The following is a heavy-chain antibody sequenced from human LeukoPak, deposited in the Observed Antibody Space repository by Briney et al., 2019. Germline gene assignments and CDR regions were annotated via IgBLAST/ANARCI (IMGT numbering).Heavy chain of an antibody. CDR2: ISPNSGGT. J-gene: IGHJ4*02. CDR1: GYTFTGYY. CDR3: ANLGHSGSYSDY. D-gene: IGHD3-10*01. Sequence: ASVKVSCKASGYTFTGYYMHWVRQAPGQGLEWMGWISPNSGGTNYAQKFQGRVTMTRDTSISTAYMELSRLRSDDTAVYYCANLGHSGSYSDYWGQGTLVTVSS. V-gene: IGHV1-2*02.